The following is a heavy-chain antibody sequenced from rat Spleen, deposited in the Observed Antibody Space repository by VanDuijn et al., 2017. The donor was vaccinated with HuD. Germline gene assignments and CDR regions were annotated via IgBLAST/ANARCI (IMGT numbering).Heavy chain of an antibody. J-gene: IGHJ4*01. D-gene: IGHD1-4*01. Sequence: EVQLVESGGGLVLPGRSLKLSCATSGFTFSDYAMAWVRQSPKKGLEWVATITYDGSSTYYLDSVKGRFTISRDNAKSTLYLQMDSRRSEDTDTCDNARHKGPGYNYYVMDAWGQGASVTVSS. CDR1: GFTFSDYA. CDR3: ARHKGPGYNYYVMDA. V-gene: IGHV5-7*01. CDR2: ITYDGSST.